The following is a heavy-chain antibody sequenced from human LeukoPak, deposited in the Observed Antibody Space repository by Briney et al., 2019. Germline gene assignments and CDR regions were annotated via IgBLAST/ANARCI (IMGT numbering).Heavy chain of an antibody. CDR1: GYTFTSYG. V-gene: IGHV1-18*01. Sequence: ASVKVSCKASGYTFTSYGISWVRQAPGQGLEWMGWISAYNGNTNYAQNLQGRVTMTTDTSTSTAYMELRSLRSDDTAVYYCARDVVVTAIRLNAFDIWGQGTMVTVSS. CDR2: ISAYNGNT. CDR3: ARDVVVTAIRLNAFDI. J-gene: IGHJ3*02. D-gene: IGHD2-21*02.